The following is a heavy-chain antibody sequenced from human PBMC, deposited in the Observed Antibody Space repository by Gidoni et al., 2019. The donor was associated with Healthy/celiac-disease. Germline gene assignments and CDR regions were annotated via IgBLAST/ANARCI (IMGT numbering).Heavy chain of an antibody. CDR1: GFTSSSYA. CDR3: ARTASSNYYGSGGFDY. Sequence: QVQLVESGGRVVQPGSSLRPSCAASGFTSSSYAMHWVRQAPGKGLEWVAVRSYDGSNKYYADSVKGRFTISRDNSKNTLYLQMNSLRAEDTAVYYCARTASSNYYGSGGFDYWGQGTLVTVSS. J-gene: IGHJ4*02. D-gene: IGHD3-10*01. CDR2: RSYDGSNK. V-gene: IGHV3-30-3*01.